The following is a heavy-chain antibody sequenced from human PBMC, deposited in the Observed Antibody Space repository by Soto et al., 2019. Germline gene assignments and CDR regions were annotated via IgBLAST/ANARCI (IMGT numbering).Heavy chain of an antibody. CDR3: ATYRA. CDR2: IYYSGRT. Sequence: QVQLQESGPGLVKPSETLSLTCSVSGGSISRTTYSWGWIRQPPGKGLEWIGSIYYSGRTYYIPSLKSRVTISVDTSKNQFSLKPTSLTAADTAVYYCATYRAWGQGTLVTVSS. D-gene: IGHD3-16*02. V-gene: IGHV4-39*01. J-gene: IGHJ5*02. CDR1: GGSISRTTYS.